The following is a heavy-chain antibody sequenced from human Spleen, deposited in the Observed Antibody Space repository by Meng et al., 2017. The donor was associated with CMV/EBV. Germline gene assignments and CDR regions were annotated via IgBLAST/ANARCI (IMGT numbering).Heavy chain of an antibody. J-gene: IGHJ4*02. Sequence: GESLKISCAVSGFTFNNYWMSWVRQAPGKGLEWVASVKQDGSEKYYVDSVKGRFTISRDNTKNSLYLQMNSLRAEDTAVYYCARDKGSLAIVAAAGIDYWGQGTLVTVSS. V-gene: IGHV3-7*01. CDR1: GFTFNNYW. CDR3: ARDKGSLAIVAAAGIDY. D-gene: IGHD6-13*01. CDR2: VKQDGSEK.